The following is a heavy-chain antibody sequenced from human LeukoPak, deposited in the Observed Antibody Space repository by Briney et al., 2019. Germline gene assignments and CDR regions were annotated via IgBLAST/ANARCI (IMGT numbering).Heavy chain of an antibody. V-gene: IGHV3-7*01. D-gene: IGHD3-22*01. CDR2: IKQDGSEK. CDR3: EGGGYY. J-gene: IGHJ4*02. CDR1: GFTFSNYW. Sequence: GGSLRLSCAASGFTFSNYWMSWVRQAPGKGLEWVANIKQDGSEKYYVDSVKGRFTISRDNAKNSLYLQMTSLRAEDTAVYFCEGGGYYWGQGTLVTVSS.